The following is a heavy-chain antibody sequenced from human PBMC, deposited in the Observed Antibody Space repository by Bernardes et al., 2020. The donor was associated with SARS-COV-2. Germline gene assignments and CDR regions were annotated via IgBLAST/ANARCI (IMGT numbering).Heavy chain of an antibody. CDR2: IWYDGSNK. J-gene: IGHJ5*02. CDR1: GFTFSSYG. D-gene: IGHD3-22*01. Sequence: GGSLRLSRVASGFTFSSYGMHWVRQAPGKGLEWVAVIWYDGSNKYYADSVKGRFTISRDNSKNTLYLQMNSLRAEDTAVYYCARDPGVVVIANWFDPWGQGTLVTVSS. V-gene: IGHV3-33*01. CDR3: ARDPGVVVIANWFDP.